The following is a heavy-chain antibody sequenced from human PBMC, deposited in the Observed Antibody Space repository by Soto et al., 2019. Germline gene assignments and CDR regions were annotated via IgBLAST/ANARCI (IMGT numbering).Heavy chain of an antibody. Sequence: QVQLVESVGGWVKPGGSLRLSCAASGFTFSDYYMSWIRQAPGKGLEWVSYISSSGSTIYYADSVKGRFTISRDNAKNSLYLQMNSLRAEDTAVYYCARPTTKSSSWLRGHDDWYFDLWGRGTLVTVSS. CDR2: ISSSGSTI. D-gene: IGHD6-13*01. J-gene: IGHJ2*01. V-gene: IGHV3-11*01. CDR1: GFTFSDYY. CDR3: ARPTTKSSSWLRGHDDWYFDL.